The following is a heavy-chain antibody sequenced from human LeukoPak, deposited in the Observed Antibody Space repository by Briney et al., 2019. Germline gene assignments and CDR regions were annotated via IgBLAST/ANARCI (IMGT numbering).Heavy chain of an antibody. D-gene: IGHD3-22*01. CDR3: ATVASSGYYRLDY. J-gene: IGHJ4*02. CDR1: GYTFTSCG. CDR2: ISAYNGNT. Sequence: GASVKVSFKASGYTFTSCGISWVRQAPGQGLEWMGWISAYNGNTNYAQKLQGRVTMTTDTSTSTAYMELRSLRSDDTAVYYCATVASSGYYRLDYWGQGTLDTVSS. V-gene: IGHV1-18*01.